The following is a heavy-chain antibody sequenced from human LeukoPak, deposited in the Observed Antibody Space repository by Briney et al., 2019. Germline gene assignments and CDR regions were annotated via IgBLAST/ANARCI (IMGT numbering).Heavy chain of an antibody. CDR2: ISGSADST. CDR1: AFTFSSYA. D-gene: IGHD3-9*01. V-gene: IGHV3-23*01. CDR3: AKAVNFDWSLDY. J-gene: IGHJ4*02. Sequence: PGGSLRLSCAASAFTFSSYAMGWVRQAPGKGLEWVSAISGSADSTYYADSVKGRFTISRDNSKNTLYLQMNSLRAEDTAVYYCAKAVNFDWSLDYWGQGTLVTVSS.